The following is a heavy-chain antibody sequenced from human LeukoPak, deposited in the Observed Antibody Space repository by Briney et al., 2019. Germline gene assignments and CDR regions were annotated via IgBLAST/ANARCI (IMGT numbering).Heavy chain of an antibody. J-gene: IGHJ5*02. CDR1: GFTFSSYA. CDR3: AKDSIMITFGGVIAENWFDP. V-gene: IGHV3-23*01. D-gene: IGHD3-16*02. CDR2: ISGSGGST. Sequence: PGGSLRLSCAASGFTFSSYAMSWLRQAPGKGREGVSAISGSGGSTYYADSVKGRFTISRGNSKNTLYLQMNSLRAEDTAVYYCAKDSIMITFGGVIAENWFDPWGQGPLVTVSS.